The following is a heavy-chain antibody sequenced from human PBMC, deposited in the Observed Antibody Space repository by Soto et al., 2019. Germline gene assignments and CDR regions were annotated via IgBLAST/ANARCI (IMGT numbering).Heavy chain of an antibody. CDR1: GFTFSIYG. Sequence: QVQLVESGGGVVQPGRSLRLSCAASGFTFSIYGMNWVRQAPGKGLEWVAVISYDGSNKYYGDSVKGRFTISRDNSKNSLHLRMNSLRAEDTAVYYCAKFGIADVFDIWGQGTMVTVSS. D-gene: IGHD6-13*01. J-gene: IGHJ3*02. CDR2: ISYDGSNK. V-gene: IGHV3-30*18. CDR3: AKFGIADVFDI.